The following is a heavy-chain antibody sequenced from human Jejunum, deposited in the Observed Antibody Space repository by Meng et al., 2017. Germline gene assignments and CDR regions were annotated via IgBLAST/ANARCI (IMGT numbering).Heavy chain of an antibody. V-gene: IGHV4-59*01. D-gene: IGHD3-22*01. CDR1: GGSISAYY. CDR2: IHYTGTT. J-gene: IGHJ4*02. Sequence: GSRRLSCAVSGGSISAYYWSWTRQPPGKGLEWTGFIHYTGTTNYNPSLNSRVTISVDPSKNEFSLRMTAVTAADTAVYYCARGDDSSGYGDSWGQGTLVTVSS. CDR3: ARGDDSSGYGDS.